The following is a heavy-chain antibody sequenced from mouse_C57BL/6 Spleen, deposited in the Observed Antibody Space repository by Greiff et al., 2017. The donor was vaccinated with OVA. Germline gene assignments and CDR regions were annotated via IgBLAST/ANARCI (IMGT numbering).Heavy chain of an antibody. V-gene: IGHV2-6*03. CDR2: IWSDGST. CDR3: ARPYGFDYYAMDY. Sequence: VQLKESGPGLVAPSQSLSITCTVSGFSLTSYGVHWVRQPPGKGLEWLVVIWSDGSTTYNSALKSRLSISKDNSKSQVFLKMNSLQTDDTAMYYCARPYGFDYYAMDYWGQGTSVTVSS. J-gene: IGHJ4*01. D-gene: IGHD1-1*02. CDR1: GFSLTSYG.